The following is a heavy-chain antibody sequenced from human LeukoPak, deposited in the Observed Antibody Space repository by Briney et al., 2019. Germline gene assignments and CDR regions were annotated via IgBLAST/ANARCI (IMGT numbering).Heavy chain of an antibody. CDR2: IYTSGSIYTSGST. D-gene: IGHD1-26*01. CDR1: GGSISGNY. V-gene: IGHV4-4*07. Sequence: PSETLSLTCTVSGGSISGNYWSWIRQPAGKGLEWIGHIYTSGSIYTSGSTNYNPSLKSRVTMSVDTSKEQFSLKLSSVTAADTAVYYCARDSGSGTYAGYNWFDPWGQETLVTVSS. J-gene: IGHJ5*02. CDR3: ARDSGSGTYAGYNWFDP.